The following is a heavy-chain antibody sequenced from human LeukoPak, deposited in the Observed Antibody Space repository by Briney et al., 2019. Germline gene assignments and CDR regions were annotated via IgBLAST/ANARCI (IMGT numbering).Heavy chain of an antibody. CDR1: GFTFSDYY. J-gene: IGHJ4*02. Sequence: GGSLRLSCAASGFTFSDYYMSWIRQAPGKGLEWVANIKQDGSEKYYVDSVKGRFTISRDNAKNSLYLQMNSLRAEDTAVYYCAREGYGYPIDYWGQGTLVTVSS. CDR3: AREGYGYPIDY. D-gene: IGHD5-18*01. CDR2: IKQDGSEK. V-gene: IGHV3-7*01.